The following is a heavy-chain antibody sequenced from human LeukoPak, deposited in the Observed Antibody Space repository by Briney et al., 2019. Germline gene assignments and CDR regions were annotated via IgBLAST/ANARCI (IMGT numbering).Heavy chain of an antibody. CDR2: ISSSSSTI. CDR3: ARVGGWLVWEDDSSGLDY. J-gene: IGHJ4*02. Sequence: GGSLRLSCAASGFTFSSYSMNWVRQAPGKGLEWVSYISSSSSTIYYADSVKGRFAISRDNAKNSLYLQMNSLRAEDTAVYYCARVGGWLVWEDDSSGLDYWGQGTLVTVSS. CDR1: GFTFSSYS. D-gene: IGHD3-16*01. V-gene: IGHV3-48*01.